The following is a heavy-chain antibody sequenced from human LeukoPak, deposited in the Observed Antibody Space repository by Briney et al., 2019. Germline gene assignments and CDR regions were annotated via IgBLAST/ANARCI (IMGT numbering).Heavy chain of an antibody. V-gene: IGHV3-30*18. CDR1: GFTFSSYA. D-gene: IGHD6-13*01. Sequence: GGSLRLSCAASGFTFSSYAMHWVRQAPGKGLGWVAGISYDGSNKYYADSVKGRFTISIDNSKNTLYLQMNSLRPEDTAVYYCAKVYSTSWYGNYFDYWGQGTLVTVSS. CDR2: ISYDGSNK. J-gene: IGHJ4*02. CDR3: AKVYSTSWYGNYFDY.